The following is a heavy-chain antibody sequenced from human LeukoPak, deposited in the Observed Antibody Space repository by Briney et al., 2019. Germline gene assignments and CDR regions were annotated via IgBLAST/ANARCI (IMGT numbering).Heavy chain of an antibody. CDR3: ARVPPAYSYGQPHFDY. D-gene: IGHD5-18*01. J-gene: IGHJ4*02. V-gene: IGHV6-1*01. CDR2: TYYRSEWYY. Sequence: SQTLSLTCAISGDSVSSNTASWNWIRQSPSRGLEWLGRTYYRSEWYYDYAVSVKSRITINPDTSRNQFSLQLNSVIPDDTAVYYCARVPPAYSYGQPHFDYWGQGTLVTVSS. CDR1: GDSVSSNTAS.